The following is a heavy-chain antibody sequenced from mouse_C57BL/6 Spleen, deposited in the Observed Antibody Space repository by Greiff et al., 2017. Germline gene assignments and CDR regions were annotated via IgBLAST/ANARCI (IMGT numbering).Heavy chain of an antibody. CDR2: INPSNGGT. CDR3: ARYDYDVYYAMDY. V-gene: IGHV1-53*01. D-gene: IGHD2-4*01. CDR1: GYTFTSYW. J-gene: IGHJ4*01. Sequence: QVQLQQPGTELVKPGASVKLSCKASGYTFTSYWMHWVKQRPGQGLEWIGNINPSNGGTNYNEKFKSKATLTVDKSSSTAYIQLSSLTSEDSAVYYCARYDYDVYYAMDYWGQGTSVTVSS.